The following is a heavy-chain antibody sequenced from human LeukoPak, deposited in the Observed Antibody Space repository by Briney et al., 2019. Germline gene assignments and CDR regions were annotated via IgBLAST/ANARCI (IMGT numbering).Heavy chain of an antibody. D-gene: IGHD3-22*01. CDR2: FYYSGST. CDR3: AKSNGYGLIGI. Sequence: SETLSLTCTVSGVSISSSNSYWGWIRQPPGKGLEWIGSFYYSGSTYYNPSLKSRVTISVDTSKNQFSLKLNSVTAADTAVYYCAKSNGYGLIGIWGQGTMVTVSS. CDR1: GVSISSSNSY. J-gene: IGHJ3*02. V-gene: IGHV4-39*07.